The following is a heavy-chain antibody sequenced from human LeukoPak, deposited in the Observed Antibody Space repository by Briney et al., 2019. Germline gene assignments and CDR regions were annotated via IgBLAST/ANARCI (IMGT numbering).Heavy chain of an antibody. CDR2: IYYSGST. J-gene: IGHJ5*02. CDR1: GDPINSYY. V-gene: IGHV4-59*01. CDR3: ARGDYVWGSNRLGWFDP. D-gene: IGHD3-16*02. Sequence: SETLSLTCTVSGDPINSYYWSWLRQPPGKGLAWIGYIYYSGSTNYNASLKSRVTMSIDTSKNQFSLKLSSVTAADTAVYYCARGDYVWGSNRLGWFDPWGQGTQVTVSS.